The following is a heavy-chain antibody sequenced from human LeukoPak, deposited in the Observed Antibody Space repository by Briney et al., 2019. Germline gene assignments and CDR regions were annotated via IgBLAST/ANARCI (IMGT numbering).Heavy chain of an antibody. J-gene: IGHJ4*02. V-gene: IGHV3-9*01. D-gene: IGHD3-9*01. CDR1: GFTFDDYA. CDR3: ASHLDDY. CDR2: ISWNSGSI. Sequence: GGSLRLSCAASGFTFDDYAMHWVRQAPGKGLEWVSGISWNSGSIGYADSVKGRFTISRDNAKNSLYLQMNSLRAEDTAVYYCASHLDDYWGQGTLVTVSS.